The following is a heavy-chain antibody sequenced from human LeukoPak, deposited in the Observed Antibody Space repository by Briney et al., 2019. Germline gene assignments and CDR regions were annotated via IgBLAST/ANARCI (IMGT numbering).Heavy chain of an antibody. CDR3: ARVIPYSITIFGVVTHSPNYYGMDV. J-gene: IGHJ6*02. Sequence: SETLSLTCTVSGGSISSSSYYWSWIRQPPGKGLEWIGYIYYSGSTNYNPSLKSRVTISVDTSKNQFSLKLSSVTAADTAVYYCARVIPYSITIFGVVTHSPNYYGMDVWGQGTTVTVSS. CDR1: GGSISSSSYY. CDR2: IYYSGST. D-gene: IGHD3-3*01. V-gene: IGHV4-61*05.